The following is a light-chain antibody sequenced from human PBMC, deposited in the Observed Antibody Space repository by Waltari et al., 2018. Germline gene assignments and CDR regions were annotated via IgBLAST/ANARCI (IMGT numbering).Light chain of an antibody. Sequence: EIVLTQSPCTLSLSPGERATLSCRASQSVGRSLAWYQHKPGQAPRLLMYYASSRATGIPDRFSGSGSGTDFSLTISRLEPEDVAVYYCQKYERLPATFGQGTKVEIK. CDR2: YAS. CDR1: QSVGRS. CDR3: QKYERLPAT. J-gene: IGKJ1*01. V-gene: IGKV3-20*01.